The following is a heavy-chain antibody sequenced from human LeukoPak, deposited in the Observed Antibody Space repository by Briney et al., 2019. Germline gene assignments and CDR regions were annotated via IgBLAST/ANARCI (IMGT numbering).Heavy chain of an antibody. CDR1: GFTFSSYA. CDR3: ASSRDY. J-gene: IGHJ4*02. CDR2: ISYDGSNK. V-gene: IGHV3-30-3*01. Sequence: GRSLRLSCAASGFTFSSYAMHWVRQAPGKGLEWVAVISYDGSNKYYADSVKGRFTISRDNSKNTLYLRMNSLRAEDTAVYYCASSRDYWGQGTLVTVSS.